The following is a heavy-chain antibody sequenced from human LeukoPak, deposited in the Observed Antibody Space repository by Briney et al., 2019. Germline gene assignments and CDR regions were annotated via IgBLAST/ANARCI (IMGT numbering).Heavy chain of an antibody. CDR1: GFTFSSYA. V-gene: IGHV3-30-3*01. J-gene: IGHJ4*02. CDR2: ISYDGSNK. D-gene: IGHD6-13*01. CDR3: TKGSVPAAGTGRGFDY. Sequence: PGGSLRLSCAASGFTFSSYAMHWVRQAPGKGLEWVAVISYDGSNKYYADSVKGRFTISRDNSKNTVYLQMHSLRAEDTAVYYCTKGSVPAAGTGRGFDYWGQGTLVTVSS.